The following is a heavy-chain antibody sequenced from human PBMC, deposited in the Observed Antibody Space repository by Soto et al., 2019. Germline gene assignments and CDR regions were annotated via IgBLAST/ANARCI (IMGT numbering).Heavy chain of an antibody. CDR2: IYYSGST. CDR1: GGSISSYY. J-gene: IGHJ4*02. CDR3: ARVSGYSYGYLFDY. Sequence: PSETLSLTCTVSGGSISSYYRSWIRQPPGKGLEWIGYIYYSGSTNYNPSLMSRVTISVDTSKNQFSLKLSSVTAADTAVYYCARVSGYSYGYLFDYWGQGTLVTVSS. D-gene: IGHD5-18*01. V-gene: IGHV4-59*01.